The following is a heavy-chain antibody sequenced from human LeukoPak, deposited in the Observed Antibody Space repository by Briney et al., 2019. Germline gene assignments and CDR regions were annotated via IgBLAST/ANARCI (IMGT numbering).Heavy chain of an antibody. CDR3: ARLSGRPYNWFDP. D-gene: IGHD6-19*01. Sequence: SETLSLTCTVSGGSISSSSYYWGWIRQPPGKGLGWIGSIFYSGSTYHNSSLKSRVTMSVDTSKNLFSLKLSSVTAADTAVYYCARLSGRPYNWFDPWGQGTLVTVSS. V-gene: IGHV4-39*01. CDR1: GGSISSSSYY. J-gene: IGHJ5*02. CDR2: IFYSGST.